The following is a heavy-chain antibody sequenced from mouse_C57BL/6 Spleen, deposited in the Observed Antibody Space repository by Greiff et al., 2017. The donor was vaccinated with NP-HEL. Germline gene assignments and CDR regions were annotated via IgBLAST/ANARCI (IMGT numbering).Heavy chain of an antibody. J-gene: IGHJ2*01. CDR3: ARPGYGNYFDY. D-gene: IGHD2-1*01. CDR2: IYPSDSET. CDR1: GYTFTSYW. Sequence: QVQLQQPGAELVRPGSSVKLSCKASGYTFTSYWMDWVKQRPGQGLEWIGNIYPSDSETHYNQKFKDKATLTVDKSSSTAYMQLSSLTSEDSAVYYCARPGYGNYFDYWGQGTTLTVSS. V-gene: IGHV1-61*01.